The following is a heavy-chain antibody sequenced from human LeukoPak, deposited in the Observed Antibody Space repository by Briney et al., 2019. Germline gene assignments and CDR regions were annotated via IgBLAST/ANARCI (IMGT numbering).Heavy chain of an antibody. J-gene: IGHJ4*02. CDR1: GFTFSSYG. CDR3: ARGGTFFDY. D-gene: IGHD1-26*01. V-gene: IGHV3-30*02. CDR2: TRYDGSKT. Sequence: GGSLRLSCAASGFTFSSYGKHWVRQAPGKGLEWVAFTRYDGSKTFYADSVKGRFTISRDNSKNTLYLQMNSLRAEDTAVYYCARGGTFFDYWGQGTLVTVSS.